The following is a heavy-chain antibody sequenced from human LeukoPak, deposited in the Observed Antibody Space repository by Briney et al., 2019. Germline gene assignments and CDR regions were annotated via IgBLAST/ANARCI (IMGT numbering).Heavy chain of an antibody. CDR2: IRSKANSYAT. CDR1: GFTFSGSA. V-gene: IGHV3-73*01. J-gene: IGHJ4*02. Sequence: GGSLRLSCAASGFTFSGSAMNWVRQASGKGLEWVGRIRSKANSYATAYAASVKGRFIISRDDSKDTAYLQMNSLKTEDTAVYYCTYRAQDYWGQGTLVTVSS. CDR3: TYRAQDY.